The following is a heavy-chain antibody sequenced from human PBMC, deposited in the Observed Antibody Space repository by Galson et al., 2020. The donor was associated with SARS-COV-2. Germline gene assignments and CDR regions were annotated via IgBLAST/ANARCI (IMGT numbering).Heavy chain of an antibody. CDR1: GFTFSSYA. CDR2: ISGSGGST. J-gene: IGHJ4*02. Sequence: GGSLRLSCAASGFTFSSYAMSWVRQAPGKGLEWVSAISGSGGSTYYADSVKGRFTISRDNSKNTLYLQMNSLRAEDTAVYYCAKDYSSGWYVDYFDYWGQGTLVTVSS. D-gene: IGHD6-19*01. V-gene: IGHV3-23*01. CDR3: AKDYSSGWYVDYFDY.